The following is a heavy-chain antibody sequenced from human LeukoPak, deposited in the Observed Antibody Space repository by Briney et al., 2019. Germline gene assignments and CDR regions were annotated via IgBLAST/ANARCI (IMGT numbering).Heavy chain of an antibody. CDR1: GYTLTELS. CDR3: ATATGGSYRAFDY. Sequence: ASVKVSCKVSGYTLTELSMHWVRQAPGKGLEWMGGFDPEDGETIYAQKFQGRVTMTEDTSTDTVYMELSSLRSEDTAVYYCATATGGSYRAFDYWGQGTLVTVSS. CDR2: FDPEDGET. J-gene: IGHJ4*02. V-gene: IGHV1-24*01. D-gene: IGHD1-26*01.